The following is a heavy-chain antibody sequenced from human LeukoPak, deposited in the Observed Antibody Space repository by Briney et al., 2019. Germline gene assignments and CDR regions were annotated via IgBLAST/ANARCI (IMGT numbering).Heavy chain of an antibody. CDR3: ARDEGSGYEGLSCY. J-gene: IGHJ4*02. CDR2: ISSSGSTI. Sequence: GGSLRLSCAASGFTFSSYEMNWVRQAPGKGLEWVSYISSSGSTIYYADSVKGRFTISRDNAKNSLYLQMNSLRAEDTAVYYCARDEGSGYEGLSCYWGQGTLVTVSS. D-gene: IGHD5-12*01. V-gene: IGHV3-48*03. CDR1: GFTFSSYE.